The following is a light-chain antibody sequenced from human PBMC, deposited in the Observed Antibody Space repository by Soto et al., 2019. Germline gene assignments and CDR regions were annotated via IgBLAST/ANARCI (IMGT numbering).Light chain of an antibody. J-gene: IGKJ1*01. CDR1: QSVKTF. CDR2: DAS. CDR3: QQYGSSPPT. V-gene: IGKV3-20*01. Sequence: EIVLTQSPATLSLSPGERATLSCRASQSVKTFLVWYQQRPGQAPRLLIYDASHRAAGTPDRFSGSGSGTDFTLTINRLEPEDFALYYCQQYGSSPPTFGQGTKVDI.